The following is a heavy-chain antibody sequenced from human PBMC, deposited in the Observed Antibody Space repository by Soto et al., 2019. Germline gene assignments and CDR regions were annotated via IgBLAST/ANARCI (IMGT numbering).Heavy chain of an antibody. J-gene: IGHJ4*02. D-gene: IGHD6-19*01. V-gene: IGHV1-69*01. CDR3: ALRSAHFGSSEEIPDY. CDR2: IIPIFGTA. Sequence: QVQLVQSGAEVKKPGSSVKVSCKASGGSFSSYAISWVRQAPGQGLEWMGGIIPIFGTANYAQKFQGRVTITADESTSTAYMELSSLRSEDTAVYYCALRSAHFGSSEEIPDYWGQGTLVTVSS. CDR1: GGSFSSYA.